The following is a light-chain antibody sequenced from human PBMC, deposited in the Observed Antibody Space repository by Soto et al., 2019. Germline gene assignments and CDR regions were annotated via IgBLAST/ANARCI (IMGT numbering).Light chain of an antibody. CDR1: ALPKQY. V-gene: IGLV3-25*02. Sequence: SSELTQPPSVSVSPGQTARITCSGDALPKQYAYWYQQKPGQAPVLVIYKDSERPSGIPERFSGSSSGTTVTLTISGVQAEDEADYYCQSADSSGTYNYVFGTGTKVTVL. CDR3: QSADSSGTYNYV. J-gene: IGLJ1*01. CDR2: KDS.